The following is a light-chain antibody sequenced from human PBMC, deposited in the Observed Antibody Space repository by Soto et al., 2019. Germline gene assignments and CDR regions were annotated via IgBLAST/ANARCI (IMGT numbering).Light chain of an antibody. CDR2: GAS. Sequence: EIVLTQSPGTLSLSPGERATLSCRASQSVSSSYLAWYQHKPGQAPRLLIYGASSRATGIPYRFSGSGSGTAFTLTISRLEPEDFAVYYCQQYGSSLLFTFGPGTKVDIK. CDR1: QSVSSSY. V-gene: IGKV3-20*01. J-gene: IGKJ3*01. CDR3: QQYGSSLLFT.